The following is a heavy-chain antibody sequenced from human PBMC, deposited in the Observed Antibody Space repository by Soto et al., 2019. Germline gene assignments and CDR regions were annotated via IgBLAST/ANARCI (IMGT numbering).Heavy chain of an antibody. J-gene: IGHJ4*02. V-gene: IGHV4-31*03. Sequence: QVQLQESGPGLVKPSQTLSLTCTVSGGSISSGGYYWSWIRQHPGKGLEWIGYIYYSGSTYYNPSLKSRLTISVDTSKNQFPLKVSSVTAAETGVYYCARNSITFGGVIVMDYFDYWGQGTLVTVFS. CDR1: GGSISSGGYY. D-gene: IGHD3-16*02. CDR2: IYYSGST. CDR3: ARNSITFGGVIVMDYFDY.